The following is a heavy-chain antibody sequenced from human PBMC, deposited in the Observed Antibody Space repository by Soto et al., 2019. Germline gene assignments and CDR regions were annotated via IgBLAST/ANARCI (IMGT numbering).Heavy chain of an antibody. V-gene: IGHV1-3*01. CDR3: ARAMITFGGVIVGAFDI. Sequence: ASVKVSCKASGYTFTGYYIHWVRQDTGQGLEWMGWINASNGNTNYSQKFPGRVTITRDTSASTAYMELSSLRSEDTAVYYCARAMITFGGVIVGAFDIWGQGTMVTVSS. D-gene: IGHD3-16*02. CDR2: INASNGNT. CDR1: GYTFTGYY. J-gene: IGHJ3*02.